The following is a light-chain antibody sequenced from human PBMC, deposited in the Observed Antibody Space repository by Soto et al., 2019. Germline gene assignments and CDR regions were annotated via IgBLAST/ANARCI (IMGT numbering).Light chain of an antibody. CDR3: LQDHDDSWT. CDR2: AAS. J-gene: IGKJ1*01. V-gene: IGKV1-6*01. Sequence: ATQMTQSPSSLSASVGDRITITCRGSRDIGSDLSWYQQKPGKAPTLLIYAASNLQSGVPSRFRGSRSGTEFTLTVSSLQPEDFATYYCLQDHDDSWTFGQGTKVDIK. CDR1: RDIGSD.